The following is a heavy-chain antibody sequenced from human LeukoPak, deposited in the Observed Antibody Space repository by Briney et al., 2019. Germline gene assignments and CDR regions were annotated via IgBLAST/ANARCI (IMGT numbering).Heavy chain of an antibody. CDR2: IYSGGST. CDR1: GFTVSSNY. V-gene: IGHV3-53*01. CDR3: ARMFDYGGLRGWFDP. Sequence: GGSLRLSCAASGFTVSSNYMSWVRQAPGKGLEWVSVIYSGGSTYYADSVKGRFTISRDNSKNPLYLQMNSLRAEDTAVYYCARMFDYGGLRGWFDPWGQGTLVTVSS. J-gene: IGHJ5*02. D-gene: IGHD4-23*01.